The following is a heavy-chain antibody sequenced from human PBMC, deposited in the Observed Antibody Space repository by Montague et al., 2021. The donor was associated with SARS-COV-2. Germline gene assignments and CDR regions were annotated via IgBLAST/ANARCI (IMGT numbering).Heavy chain of an antibody. D-gene: IGHD4-23*01. Sequence: SLRLSFAASGFTVSSNYMSWVRQAPGKGLEWVSVIYSGGSTYYADSVKGRFTISRDNSKNTLYLQMNSLRAEDTAVYYCARDAGGNFPTSFDYWARESWSPSPQ. CDR2: IYSGGST. V-gene: IGHV3-53*01. J-gene: IGHJ4*02. CDR3: ARDAGGNFPTSFDY. CDR1: GFTVSSNY.